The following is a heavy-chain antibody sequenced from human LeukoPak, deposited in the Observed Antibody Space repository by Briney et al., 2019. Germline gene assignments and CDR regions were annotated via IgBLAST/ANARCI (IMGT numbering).Heavy chain of an antibody. CDR1: GGSVSSGTYY. J-gene: IGHJ3*02. D-gene: IGHD2-8*01. CDR3: TRSTNLEAFDI. CDR2: IYYSGST. Sequence: SETLSLTCTVSGGSVSSGTYYWSWIRQPPGKGLEWIGYIYYSGSTNYNPSLKSRVTVSVDASKNQCSLKLSSVTTADTAVYYCTRSTNLEAFDIWGQGTMVTVSS. V-gene: IGHV4-61*01.